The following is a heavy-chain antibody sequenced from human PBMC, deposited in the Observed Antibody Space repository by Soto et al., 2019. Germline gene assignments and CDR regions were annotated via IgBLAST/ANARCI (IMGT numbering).Heavy chain of an antibody. Sequence: SETLSLTCTVSGGSISSYYWSWIRQPPGKGLEWIGYIYYSGSTNYNPSLKSRVTISVDTSKNQFSLKLSSVTAADTAVYYCASAPRYSSGWYYFDYWGQGTLVTVSS. J-gene: IGHJ4*02. CDR1: GGSISSYY. V-gene: IGHV4-59*01. CDR3: ASAPRYSSGWYYFDY. D-gene: IGHD6-19*01. CDR2: IYYSGST.